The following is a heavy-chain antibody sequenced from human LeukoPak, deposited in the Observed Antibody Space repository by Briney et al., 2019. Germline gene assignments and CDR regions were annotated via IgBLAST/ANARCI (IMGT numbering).Heavy chain of an antibody. D-gene: IGHD3-9*01. Sequence: PGGSLRLSCTASGFTFGDYAMSWFRQAPGKGLEWVGFIRSKAYGGTTEYAASVKGRFTISRDDSKSIAYLQMNSLKTEDTAVYYCTRDLGRSYDILTGYYYGMDVWGQGTTVTVS. CDR2: IRSKAYGGTT. V-gene: IGHV3-49*03. J-gene: IGHJ6*02. CDR1: GFTFGDYA. CDR3: TRDLGRSYDILTGYYYGMDV.